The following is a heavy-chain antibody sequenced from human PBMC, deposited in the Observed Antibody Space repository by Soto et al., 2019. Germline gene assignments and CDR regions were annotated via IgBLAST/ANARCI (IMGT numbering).Heavy chain of an antibody. CDR1: GYTFTSYG. J-gene: IGHJ6*02. Sequence: ASVKVSCKASGYTFTSYGSSWVRQAPGQGLEWMGWISAYNGNTNYAQKLQGRVTMTTDTSTSTAYMELRSLRSDDTAVYYCASSLNYDFWSGYPYYYYGMDVWGQGTTVTVSS. CDR2: ISAYNGNT. CDR3: ASSLNYDFWSGYPYYYYGMDV. D-gene: IGHD3-3*01. V-gene: IGHV1-18*01.